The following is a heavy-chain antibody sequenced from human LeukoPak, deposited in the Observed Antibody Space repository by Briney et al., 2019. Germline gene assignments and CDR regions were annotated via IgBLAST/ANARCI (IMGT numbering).Heavy chain of an antibody. Sequence: PGGSLRLSCAASGFTFDDYAMHWVRQAPGKGLEWVSGISWNSGSIGYADSVKGRFTISRDNAKNSLYLQMNSLRVEHTALYYCGKGSEAGLTDNYGMDVWGQGTTVTVSS. CDR2: ISWNSGSI. J-gene: IGHJ6*02. CDR1: GFTFDDYA. D-gene: IGHD3-9*01. V-gene: IGHV3-9*01. CDR3: GKGSEAGLTDNYGMDV.